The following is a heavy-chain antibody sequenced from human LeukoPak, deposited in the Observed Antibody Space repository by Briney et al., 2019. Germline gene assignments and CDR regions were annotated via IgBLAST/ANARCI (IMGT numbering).Heavy chain of an antibody. CDR1: GFTFSSYE. CDR3: AREPDYDILTGYSY. CDR2: ISSSGSTI. Sequence: QPGGSLRLSCAASGFTFSSYEMNWVRQAPGKGLEWVSYISSSGSTIYYADSVKGRFTISRDNAKNSLYLQMNSLRAEDTAVYYCAREPDYDILTGYSYWGQRTLVTVSS. J-gene: IGHJ4*02. V-gene: IGHV3-48*03. D-gene: IGHD3-9*01.